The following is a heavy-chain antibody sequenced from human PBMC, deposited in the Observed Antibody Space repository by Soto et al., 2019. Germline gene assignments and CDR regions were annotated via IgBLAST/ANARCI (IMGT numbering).Heavy chain of an antibody. V-gene: IGHV2-5*02. CDR3: AHTITIFGVVIIERGTAFDP. CDR1: GFSLSTSGVG. Sequence: SGPTLVNPTQTLTLTCTFSGFSLSTSGVGVGWIRQPPGKALEWLALIYWDDDKRYSPSLKSRLTITKDTSKNQVVLTMTNMDPVDTATYYCAHTITIFGVVIIERGTAFDPWGQGTLVTVSS. J-gene: IGHJ5*02. CDR2: IYWDDDK. D-gene: IGHD3-3*01.